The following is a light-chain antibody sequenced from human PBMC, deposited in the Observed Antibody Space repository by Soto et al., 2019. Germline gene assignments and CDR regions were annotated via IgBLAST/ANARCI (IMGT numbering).Light chain of an antibody. Sequence: QSVLTQPASVSGSPGQSITISCTGTSSDVRSGNVVSWYQHYPGKAPQLMIYEAFKRPSGVSSRFSGSKSGNTASLTISGLQAEDEAEYYCCSHAGRNTYVFGTGTKLTVL. CDR3: CSHAGRNTYV. CDR1: SSDVRSGNV. V-gene: IGLV2-23*01. J-gene: IGLJ1*01. CDR2: EAF.